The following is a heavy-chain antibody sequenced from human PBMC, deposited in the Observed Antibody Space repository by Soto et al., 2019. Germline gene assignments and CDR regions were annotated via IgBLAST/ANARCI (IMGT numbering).Heavy chain of an antibody. V-gene: IGHV1-24*01. CDR2: FDPEDGET. J-gene: IGHJ4*02. CDR1: GYTLTELS. Sequence: VKVSCKVSGYTLTELSMHWGRQAPGKGLEWMGGFDPEDGETIYAQKLQGRVTMTEDTSTVTAYMELSSLRSEDTAVYYCATLHSRAVAACIYYDYWGQGPLVNVSS. D-gene: IGHD6-19*01. CDR3: ATLHSRAVAACIYYDY.